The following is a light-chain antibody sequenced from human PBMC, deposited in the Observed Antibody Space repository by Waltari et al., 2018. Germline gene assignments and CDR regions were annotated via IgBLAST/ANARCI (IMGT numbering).Light chain of an antibody. J-gene: IGLJ7*01. CDR3: QSYDRSSLV. V-gene: IGLV6-57*04. CDR2: EDK. CDR1: SGNIACSH. Sequence: NFLLTQPPSVSESPGKTVTLTCSRHSGNIACSHIQWPQPRPGSAPNTIIYEDKRRSFGVPERFSGSIDMSSNSASLSIAGLQAEDEADYYCQSYDRSSLVFGGGTHLTVL.